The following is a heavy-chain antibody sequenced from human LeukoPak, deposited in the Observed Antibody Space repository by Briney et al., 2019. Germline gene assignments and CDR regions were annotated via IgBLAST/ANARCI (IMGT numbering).Heavy chain of an antibody. CDR1: GYTFTSYG. D-gene: IGHD6-13*01. J-gene: IGHJ5*02. V-gene: IGHV1-18*01. CDR3: AREPGIAAAGTRGNWFDP. CDR2: ISGYNGNT. Sequence: ASVKVSCKASGYTFTSYGITWVRQAPGQGLGWMGWISGYNGNTNYAQKFQGRVTMTTDTSTSTVYMELRSLRSDDTAVYYCAREPGIAAAGTRGNWFDPWGQGTLVTVSS.